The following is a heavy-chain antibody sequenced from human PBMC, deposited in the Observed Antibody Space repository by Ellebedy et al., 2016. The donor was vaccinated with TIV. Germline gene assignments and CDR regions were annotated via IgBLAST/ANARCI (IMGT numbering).Heavy chain of an antibody. J-gene: IGHJ4*02. Sequence: GGSLRLSXAASGFTFSVYGVHWVRQAPGKGLEWVAVMSYDGSNRYYADSVKGRFTISRDNSKNTLYLQMSSLRAEDTAVYYCVNFGRGEWLRVYWGQGTLVTVSS. D-gene: IGHD5-12*01. V-gene: IGHV3-30*14. CDR1: GFTFSVYG. CDR2: MSYDGSNR. CDR3: VNFGRGEWLRVY.